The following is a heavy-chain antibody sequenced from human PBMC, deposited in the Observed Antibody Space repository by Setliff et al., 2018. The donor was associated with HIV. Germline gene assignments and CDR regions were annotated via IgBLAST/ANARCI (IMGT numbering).Heavy chain of an antibody. CDR3: ARDRHSSGLGSYGP. CDR1: GGSFRSYY. Sequence: PSETLSLTCTISGGSFRSYYWSWIRQPAGRGLEWIGRIYNSGTTNYNPSLKSRVTMSIDTSKNQFSLKLTSVTAADTAVYYCARDRHSSGLGSYGPWGPGTLVTVSS. J-gene: IGHJ5*02. D-gene: IGHD3-10*01. V-gene: IGHV4-4*07. CDR2: IYNSGTT.